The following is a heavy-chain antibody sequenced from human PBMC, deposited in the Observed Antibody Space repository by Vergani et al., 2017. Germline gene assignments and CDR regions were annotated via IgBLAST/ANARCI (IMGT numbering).Heavy chain of an antibody. Sequence: EVQLLESGGGLVQPGGSLRLSCAASGFTFSSYAMSWVRQAPGKGLEWVSAISGSGGSTYYADSVKGRFTISRDNSKNTLYLQMNSLRAEDTAVYYCAKDLRRAHSRGVIPSFWGKGTTVTVSS. V-gene: IGHV3-23*01. D-gene: IGHD3-10*01. CDR3: AKDLRRAHSRGVIPSF. J-gene: IGHJ6*04. CDR1: GFTFSSYA. CDR2: ISGSGGST.